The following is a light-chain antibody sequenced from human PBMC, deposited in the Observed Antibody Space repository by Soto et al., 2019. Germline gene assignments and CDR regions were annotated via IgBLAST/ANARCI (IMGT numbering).Light chain of an antibody. V-gene: IGKV3-20*01. CDR2: GAS. CDR1: QSVSSSY. CDR3: QQYGSSPLT. J-gene: IGKJ4*01. Sequence: EIVLTQSPGTLSLSPGERATLSCRASQSVSSSYLAWYQQKPGQAPRLPIYGASSRATGIPDRFSGSGSGTDFTLTISRLEPEDFAVYNCQQYGSSPLTFGGGTKVDIK.